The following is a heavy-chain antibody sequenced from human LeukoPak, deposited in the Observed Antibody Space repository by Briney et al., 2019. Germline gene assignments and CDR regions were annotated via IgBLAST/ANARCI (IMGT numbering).Heavy chain of an antibody. CDR3: ARDGYSSSFYFDY. V-gene: IGHV3-74*01. Sequence: PGGSLRLSCAASGFTFSNYWMHWVRQAPGKGLVWVSRTNSDGGRTTYADSVKGRFTISRDNAKNTLYLQMNSLRAEDTAVYYCARDGYSSSFYFDYWGQGTLVTVSS. D-gene: IGHD6-6*01. J-gene: IGHJ4*02. CDR1: GFTFSNYW. CDR2: TNSDGGRT.